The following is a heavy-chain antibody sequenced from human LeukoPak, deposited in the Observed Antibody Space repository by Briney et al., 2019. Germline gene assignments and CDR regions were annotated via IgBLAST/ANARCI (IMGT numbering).Heavy chain of an antibody. J-gene: IGHJ4*02. V-gene: IGHV4-59*01. CDR3: ARVTGYVIEDNFDY. Sequence: SETLSLTCAVSGGSISSYYWSWLRQPPGKGLEWIGYIYYSGSTNYHPSLKSRVTISVDMSKNQFSLKLRSVTAADTAVYYCARVTGYVIEDNFDYWGQGTLVTVSS. CDR2: IYYSGST. CDR1: GGSISSYY. D-gene: IGHD2-15*01.